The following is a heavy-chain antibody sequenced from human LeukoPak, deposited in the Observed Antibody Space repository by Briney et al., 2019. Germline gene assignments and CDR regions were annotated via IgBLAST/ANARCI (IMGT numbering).Heavy chain of an antibody. Sequence: SETLSLTCGVYGGSFSGYYWSWIRQPPGKGLEWIGEINQSRNTNYNSSLKSRVTISVDTSKNQFSLKVNSVTAADTAVYYCARLPDPWGQGTLVTVSS. V-gene: IGHV4-34*01. J-gene: IGHJ5*02. CDR1: GGSFSGYY. CDR3: ARLPDP. CDR2: INQSRNT.